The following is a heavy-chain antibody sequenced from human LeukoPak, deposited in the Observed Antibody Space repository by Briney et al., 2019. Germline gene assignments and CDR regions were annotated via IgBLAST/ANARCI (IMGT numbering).Heavy chain of an antibody. V-gene: IGHV4-34*01. J-gene: IGHJ4*02. CDR1: GGSFSGYY. CDR2: INHSGST. CDR3: ARGGGAVAGFSHPLDY. D-gene: IGHD6-19*01. Sequence: SETLSLTCAVYGGSFSGYYWSWIRQPPGKGLEWNGEINHSGSTNYNPSLKSRVTISVDTSKNQFSLKLSSVTAADTAVYYCARGGGAVAGFSHPLDYLGQGTLVTVSS.